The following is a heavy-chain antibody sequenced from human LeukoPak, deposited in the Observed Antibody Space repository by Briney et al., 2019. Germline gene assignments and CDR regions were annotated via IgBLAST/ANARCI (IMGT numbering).Heavy chain of an antibody. V-gene: IGHV4-59*08. J-gene: IGHJ6*02. CDR1: GGSISSYY. CDR3: ARGRTTVTTYSLYYYGLDV. D-gene: IGHD4-17*01. CDR2: IYYSGST. Sequence: PSETLSLTCTVSGGSISSYYWSWIRQPPGKGLEWIGYIYYSGSTYYNPSLKSRVTISVDTSKNQFSLELTSVTAADTAVYYCARGRTTVTTYSLYYYGLDVWGQGTTVTVSS.